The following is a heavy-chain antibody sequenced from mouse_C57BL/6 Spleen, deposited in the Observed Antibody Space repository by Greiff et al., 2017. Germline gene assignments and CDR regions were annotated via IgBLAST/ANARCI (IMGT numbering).Heavy chain of an antibody. V-gene: IGHV1-55*01. CDR3: ARRWDSYFDY. J-gene: IGHJ2*01. D-gene: IGHD4-1*01. Sequence: QVQLQQPGAELVKPGASVKLSCKASGYTFTSYWITWVKQRPGQGLEWIGDIYPGSGSTNYNEKFKSKATLTVDTSSSSAYMQLSSLTSEDSAVYYCARRWDSYFDYWGQGTTLTVSS. CDR1: GYTFTSYW. CDR2: IYPGSGST.